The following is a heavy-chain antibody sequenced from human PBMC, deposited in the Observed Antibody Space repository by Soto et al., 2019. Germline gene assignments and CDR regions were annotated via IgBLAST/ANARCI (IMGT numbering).Heavy chain of an antibody. J-gene: IGHJ6*02. CDR1: GFTFSRFA. D-gene: IGHD2-15*01. CDR3: AKDSLGDYYYYGMDV. V-gene: IGHV3-23*01. Sequence: EVQLLESRGGLVQPGGSLRLSCAASGFTFSRFAMNWVRQAPGKGLEWVSGIGDSGGTTFYADSVKGRFTISRDNSKNTLFLQMNSLRAEDTAVYYCAKDSLGDYYYYGMDVWGQGTTVTVSS. CDR2: IGDSGGTT.